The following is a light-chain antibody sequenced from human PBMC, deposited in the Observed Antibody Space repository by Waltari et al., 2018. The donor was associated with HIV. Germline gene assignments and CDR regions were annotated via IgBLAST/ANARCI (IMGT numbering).Light chain of an antibody. CDR1: NNDVDAYNY. CDR3: TSYISSSSPV. CDR2: EGN. J-gene: IGLJ3*02. Sequence: QSALTQPASVSGSPGQSITISCTGTNNDVDAYNYVSSYQHHPGKAPKVMIYEGNNRPSGVSNRFSGSKSGNTASLTISGLQAEDEADYFCTSYISSSSPVFGGWTKLTVL. V-gene: IGLV2-14*01.